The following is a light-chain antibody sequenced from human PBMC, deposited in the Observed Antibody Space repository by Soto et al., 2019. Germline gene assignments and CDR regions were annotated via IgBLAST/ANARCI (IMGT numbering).Light chain of an antibody. CDR2: TNN. CDR1: TSNIGRNT. CDR3: AAWDDSLKAWV. J-gene: IGLJ3*02. Sequence: QSVLTQPPSASGTPGQRVTISCSGTTSNIGRNTVNWYQQVPGTAPKFLIHTNNQRPSGVPDRFSASKSGTSASLAISGLQSEDEADYSCAAWDDSLKAWVFGGGTKVTVL. V-gene: IGLV1-44*01.